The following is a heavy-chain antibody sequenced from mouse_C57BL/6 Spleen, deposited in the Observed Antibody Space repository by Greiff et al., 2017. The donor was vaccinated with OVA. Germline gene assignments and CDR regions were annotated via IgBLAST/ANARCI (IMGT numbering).Heavy chain of an antibody. J-gene: IGHJ4*01. CDR2: INPSTGGT. CDR3: ARGDDYDGRGYAMDY. V-gene: IGHV1-42*01. D-gene: IGHD2-4*01. CDR1: GYSFTGYY. Sequence: VQLKQSGPELVKPGASVKISCKASGYSFTGYYMNWVKQSPEKSLEWIGEINPSTGGTTYNQKFKAKATLTVDKSSSTAYMQLKSLTSEDSAVYYCARGDDYDGRGYAMDYWGQGTSVTVSS.